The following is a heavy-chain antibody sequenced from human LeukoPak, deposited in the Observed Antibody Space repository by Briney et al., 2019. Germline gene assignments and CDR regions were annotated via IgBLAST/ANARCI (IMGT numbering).Heavy chain of an antibody. D-gene: IGHD5-12*01. CDR2: ISYDGSNK. J-gene: IGHJ3*02. V-gene: IGHV3-30-3*01. CDR3: AREGYGQGFAFDI. CDR1: GFTFSSYA. Sequence: GGSLRLSCAASGFTFSSYAMHWVRQAPGKGLEWVAVISYDGSNKYYADSVKGRFTISRDNSKNTLYLQMNSLRAEDTAVYYCAREGYGQGFAFDIWGQGTMVTVSS.